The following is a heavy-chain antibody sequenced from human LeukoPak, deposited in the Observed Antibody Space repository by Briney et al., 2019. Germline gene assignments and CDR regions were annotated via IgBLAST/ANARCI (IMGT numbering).Heavy chain of an antibody. CDR3: ARDHWRRLDY. CDR2: ISHDGSEK. V-gene: IGHV3-7*03. CDR1: AFTFSDHW. Sequence: PGGSLRLSCTASAFTFSDHWMHWVRQAPGKGLAWVAIISHDGSEKSYVDSVKGRFTISRDNAKNSLYLQMNSLRAEDTAVYYCARDHWRRLDYWGQGTLVTVSS. D-gene: IGHD3-3*01. J-gene: IGHJ4*02.